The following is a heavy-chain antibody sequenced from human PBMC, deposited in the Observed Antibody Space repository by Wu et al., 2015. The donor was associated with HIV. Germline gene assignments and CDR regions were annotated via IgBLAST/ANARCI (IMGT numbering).Heavy chain of an antibody. V-gene: IGHV1-69*05. D-gene: IGHD5-12*01. CDR1: GGTFSSYA. CDR3: ARVPLGAYIGGYDSGVGWFDP. J-gene: IGHJ5*02. CDR2: IIPIFGTA. Sequence: QVQLVQSGAEVKKPGSSVKVSCKASGGTFSSYAISWVRQAPGQGLEWMGGIIPIFGTANYAQKFQGRVTITTDESTSTAYMELSSLRSEDTAVYYCARVPLGAYIGGYDSGVGWFDPWGQGTLVTVSS.